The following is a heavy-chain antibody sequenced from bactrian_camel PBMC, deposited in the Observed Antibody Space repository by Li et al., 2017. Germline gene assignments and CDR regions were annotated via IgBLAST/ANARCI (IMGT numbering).Heavy chain of an antibody. CDR3: HTGGSYDGSCEDVRQNY. V-gene: IGHV3S31*01. J-gene: IGHJ4*01. Sequence: VQLVESGGGLVQPGGSLILSCAASGFTFSSYAMNWVRQAPGKGLEWVSAINSRGDIAYYADSVKGRATISRDIAKNMVYLQLNSLKPEDTARYYCHTGGSYDGSCEDVRQNYWGQGTQVTVS. D-gene: IGHD6*01. CDR2: INSRGDIA. CDR1: GFTFSSYA.